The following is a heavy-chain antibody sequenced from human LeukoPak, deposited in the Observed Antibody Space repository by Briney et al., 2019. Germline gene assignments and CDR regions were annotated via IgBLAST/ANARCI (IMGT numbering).Heavy chain of an antibody. Sequence: PSQTLSLTCTVSNGSISSDTYFWSWIRQPAGKGLEWIGRMSSSGISTYSPSLKSRVTISIDTSRNQFSMNLNSVTAADTAVYYCATGPPGGSYYYMDVWGKGTTVTVSS. J-gene: IGHJ6*03. CDR1: NGSISSDTYF. D-gene: IGHD2-15*01. CDR3: ATGPPGGSYYYMDV. CDR2: MSSSGIS. V-gene: IGHV4-61*02.